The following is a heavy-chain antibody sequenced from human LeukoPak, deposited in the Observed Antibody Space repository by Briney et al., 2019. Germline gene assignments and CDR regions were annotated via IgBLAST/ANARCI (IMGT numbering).Heavy chain of an antibody. J-gene: IGHJ6*03. D-gene: IGHD3-3*01. CDR2: ISAYNGNT. CDR3: ARGTYDFWSGHTYYYYYYMDV. V-gene: IGHV1-18*01. Sequence: ASVKVSCKASGYTFTSYGISWVRQAPGQGLEWMGWISAYNGNTNYAQKLQGRVTMTTDTSTSTAYMELRSLRSDDTAVYYCARGTYDFWSGHTYYYYYYMDVWGKGTTVTVSS. CDR1: GYTFTSYG.